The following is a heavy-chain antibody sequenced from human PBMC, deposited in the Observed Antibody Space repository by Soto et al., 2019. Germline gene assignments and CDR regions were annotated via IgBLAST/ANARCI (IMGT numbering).Heavy chain of an antibody. CDR3: ARKVAYGDYTYYYYYYMDV. Sequence: ASVKVSCKASGYTFTSYGISWVRQAPGQGLEWMGWISAYNGNTNYAQKLQGRVTMTTDTSTSTAYMELRSLRSDDTAVYYCARKVAYGDYTYYYYYYMDVWGKGTTVTVSS. CDR1: GYTFTSYG. J-gene: IGHJ6*03. D-gene: IGHD4-17*01. CDR2: ISAYNGNT. V-gene: IGHV1-18*01.